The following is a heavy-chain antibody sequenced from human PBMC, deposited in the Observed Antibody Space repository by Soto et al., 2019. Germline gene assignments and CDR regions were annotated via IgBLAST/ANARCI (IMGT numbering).Heavy chain of an antibody. Sequence: ASVKVSCKASGYTFTSYGISWVRQAPGQGLEWMGWINAYNGNTNYAQKLQGSVTMTTDTSTSTAYMELRSLRSDDTAVYYCARDPCGSASCYPGKYLFDYWGQGTLVTVSS. D-gene: IGHD2-2*01. CDR3: ARDPCGSASCYPGKYLFDY. V-gene: IGHV1-18*01. CDR1: GYTFTSYG. CDR2: INAYNGNT. J-gene: IGHJ4*02.